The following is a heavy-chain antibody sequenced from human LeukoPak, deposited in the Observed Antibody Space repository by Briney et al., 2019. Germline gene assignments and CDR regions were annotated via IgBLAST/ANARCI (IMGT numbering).Heavy chain of an antibody. CDR3: ARDLGLFDYVWGRYRPFDY. CDR1: GFTFNSYW. J-gene: IGHJ4*02. D-gene: IGHD3-16*02. Sequence: GGSLRLSCTVSGFTFNSYWMSWVRQAPGKGLEWVANIKQDGSEIYYVDSVEGRFTISRDNAKNSLYLQMDSLRTEDTAIYYCARDLGLFDYVWGRYRPFDYWGQGTLVTVSS. CDR2: IKQDGSEI. V-gene: IGHV3-7*01.